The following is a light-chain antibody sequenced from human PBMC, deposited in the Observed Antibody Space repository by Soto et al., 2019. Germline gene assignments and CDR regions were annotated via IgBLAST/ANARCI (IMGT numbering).Light chain of an antibody. J-gene: IGKJ4*01. V-gene: IGKV4-1*01. Sequence: DIVMTQSPDSLAVSLGERATINCKSSQRVLYSSNNKNYFAWYQQKPGQPPKLLIYWASTRESGVPDRFSGSGSGTDFTLTISSLQAEDVAVYYCQQYYSTPPLTFGGGTKVDIK. CDR1: QRVLYSSNNKNY. CDR2: WAS. CDR3: QQYYSTPPLT.